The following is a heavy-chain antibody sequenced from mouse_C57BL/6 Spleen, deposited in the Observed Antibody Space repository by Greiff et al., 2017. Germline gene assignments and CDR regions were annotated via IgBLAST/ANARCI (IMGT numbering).Heavy chain of an antibody. CDR3: ARNYYGSSQPWFAY. V-gene: IGHV1-66*01. CDR2: IYPGSGNT. CDR1: GYSFTSYY. J-gene: IGHJ3*01. Sequence: VHLVESGPELVKPGASVKISCKASGYSFTSYYIHWVKQRPGQGLEWIGWIYPGSGNTKYNEKFKGKATLTADTSSSTAYMQLSSLTSEDSAVYYCARNYYGSSQPWFAYWGQGTLVTVSA. D-gene: IGHD1-1*01.